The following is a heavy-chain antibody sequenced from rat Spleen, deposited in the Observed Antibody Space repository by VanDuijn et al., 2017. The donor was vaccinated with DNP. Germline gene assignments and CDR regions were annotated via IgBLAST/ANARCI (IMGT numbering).Heavy chain of an antibody. CDR1: GFSFSHYY. CDR2: ISTSGTTT. D-gene: IGHD1-11*01. CDR3: STGGTEFNH. V-gene: IGHV5-27*01. J-gene: IGHJ2*01. Sequence: EAQLVQSGGGLVQPGRSLKLSCAASGFSFSHYYMAWVRQAPQRGLEGVASISTSGTTTYYQASVKGRFTLSRDNAKSSLSLQMDSLRSEDTATYYCSTGGTEFNHWGQGVMVTVSS.